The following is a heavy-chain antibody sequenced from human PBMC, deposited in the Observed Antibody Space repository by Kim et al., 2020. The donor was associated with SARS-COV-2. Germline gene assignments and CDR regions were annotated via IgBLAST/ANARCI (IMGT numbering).Heavy chain of an antibody. CDR1: GGSFSGYY. CDR2: INHSGST. V-gene: IGHV4-34*01. J-gene: IGHJ4*02. CDR3: ARGGILTGYYGSYFDY. D-gene: IGHD3-9*01. Sequence: SETLSLTCAVYGGSFSGYYWSWIRQPPGKGLEWIGEINHSGSTNYNPSLKSRVTISVDTSKNQFSLKLSSVTAADTAVYYCARGGILTGYYGSYFDYWGQGTLVTVSS.